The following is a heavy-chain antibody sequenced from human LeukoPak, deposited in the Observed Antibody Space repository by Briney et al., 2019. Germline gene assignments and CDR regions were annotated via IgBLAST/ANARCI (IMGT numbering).Heavy chain of an antibody. CDR3: AKGAYFDY. Sequence: GGTLRLSCAASGFIFSHYGMNWVRQAPGKGLEWVSGITSRSTTYYADSVKGRFTISRDNSKNMVWLQINSPTAEDTATYYCAKGAYFDYWGQGTLVTVSS. CDR1: GFIFSHYG. J-gene: IGHJ4*02. CDR2: ITSRSTT. V-gene: IGHV3-23*01.